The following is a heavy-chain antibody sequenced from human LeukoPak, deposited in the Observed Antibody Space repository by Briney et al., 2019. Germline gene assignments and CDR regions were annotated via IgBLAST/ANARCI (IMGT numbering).Heavy chain of an antibody. J-gene: IGHJ4*02. D-gene: IGHD3-3*01. CDR1: GFTFSSYG. Sequence: GGSLRLSCAAPGFTFSSYGMHWVRQAPGKGLEWVAVISYDGSNKYYADSVKGRFTISRDNSKNTLYPQMNSLRAEDTAVYYCANIGHDFWSGTLDYWGQGTLVTVSS. CDR2: ISYDGSNK. V-gene: IGHV3-30*18. CDR3: ANIGHDFWSGTLDY.